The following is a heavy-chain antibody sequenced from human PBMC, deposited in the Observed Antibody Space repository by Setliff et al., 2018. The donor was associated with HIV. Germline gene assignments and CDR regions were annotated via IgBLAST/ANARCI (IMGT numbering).Heavy chain of an antibody. CDR1: GDSVTSDSYY. CDR2: IYFSGST. CDR3: ARDWAAPYYYGMDV. D-gene: IGHD3-16*01. Sequence: LSLTCTVSGDSVTSDSYYWSWIRQPAGKTLEWIGRIYFSGSTNYNPSLKSRVTISIDTSKNQLSLKLSSVTAADTAVYYCARDWAAPYYYGMDVWGPGTTVTVSS. V-gene: IGHV4-61*02. J-gene: IGHJ6*02.